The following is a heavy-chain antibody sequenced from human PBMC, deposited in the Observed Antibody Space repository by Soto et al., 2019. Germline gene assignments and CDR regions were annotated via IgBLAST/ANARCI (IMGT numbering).Heavy chain of an antibody. CDR2: IIPIFGTA. V-gene: IGHV1-69*06. Sequence: SVKVSCKASGGPFSSYAISWVRQAPGQGLEWMGGIIPIFGTANYAQKFQGRVTITADKSTSTAYSELSSLRYEDTSVYYCTTRITIFGVVIPGRHDAFDIWGRGKRGTVAS. J-gene: IGHJ3*02. CDR3: TTRITIFGVVIPGRHDAFDI. CDR1: GGPFSSYA. D-gene: IGHD3-3*01.